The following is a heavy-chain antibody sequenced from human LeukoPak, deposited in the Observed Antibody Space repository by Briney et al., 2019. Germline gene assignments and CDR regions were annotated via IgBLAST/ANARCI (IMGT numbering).Heavy chain of an antibody. CDR2: ISSSSSYI. CDR3: ARDRGSNYYDSSGYSGY. D-gene: IGHD3-22*01. Sequence: PGGSLRLSCAASGFTFSTYSMSWVRQAPGKGLEWVSSISSSSSYIYYADSVKGRFTISRDNAKNSLYLQMNSLRAEDTAVYYCARDRGSNYYDSSGYSGYWGQGTLVTVSS. CDR1: GFTFSTYS. J-gene: IGHJ4*02. V-gene: IGHV3-21*01.